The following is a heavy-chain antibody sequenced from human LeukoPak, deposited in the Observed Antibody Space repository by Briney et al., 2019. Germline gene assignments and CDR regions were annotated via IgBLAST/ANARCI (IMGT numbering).Heavy chain of an antibody. CDR2: IYYTGIS. V-gene: IGHV4-39*07. J-gene: IGHJ3*02. D-gene: IGHD2-8*01. CDR3: ARADYNGGNPGSFDI. CDR1: GASITIGAESYH. Sequence: PSETLSLTCTVSGASITIGAESYHWGWIRQPAGKGLEWIGTIYYTGISYYNPSLESRVTSSLDTSKNQFSLTLNSVTAADTAVYYCARADYNGGNPGSFDIWGRGTMVTVSS.